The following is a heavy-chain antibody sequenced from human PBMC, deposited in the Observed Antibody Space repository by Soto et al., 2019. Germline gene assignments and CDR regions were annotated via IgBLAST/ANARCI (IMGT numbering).Heavy chain of an antibody. Sequence: GGSLRLSCAASGFTFDDYGMSWVRQAPGKGLEWVSGINWNGGSTGYADSVKGRLTISRDNSKNTLYLQMNSLRAEDTAVYYCAKDPRGSYGDYGYYYYYYMDVWGKGTTVTVSS. D-gene: IGHD4-17*01. V-gene: IGHV3-20*04. CDR3: AKDPRGSYGDYGYYYYYYMDV. CDR2: INWNGGST. J-gene: IGHJ6*03. CDR1: GFTFDDYG.